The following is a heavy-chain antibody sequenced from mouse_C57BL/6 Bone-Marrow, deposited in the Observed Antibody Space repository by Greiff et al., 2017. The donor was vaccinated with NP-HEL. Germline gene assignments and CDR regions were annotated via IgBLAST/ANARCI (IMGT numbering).Heavy chain of an antibody. CDR1: GYSITSGYY. J-gene: IGHJ4*01. Sequence: DVKLQESGPGLVKPSQSLSLTCSVTGYSITSGYYWNWIRQFPGNKLEWMGYISYDGSNNYNTSHKNRISITRDTDKNHFFLKLNSVTTEDTATYYCERDRPYYYDSSYDAMDYWGQGTSVTVSS. V-gene: IGHV3-6*01. CDR2: ISYDGSN. D-gene: IGHD1-1*01. CDR3: ERDRPYYYDSSYDAMDY.